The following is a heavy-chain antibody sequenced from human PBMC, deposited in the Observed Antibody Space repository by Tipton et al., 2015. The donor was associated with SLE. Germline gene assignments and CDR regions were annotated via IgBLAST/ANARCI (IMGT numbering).Heavy chain of an antibody. Sequence: SLRLSCAASGFTFSSYAMSWVRQAPGKGLEWVSAIRGSGGSTYYADSVKGRFTISRDNSKNTLYLQMNSLRAEDPCAYYCAKFRGEIGSCGQGTLVTVSS. CDR1: GFTFSSYA. D-gene: IGHD3-16*01. J-gene: IGHJ4*02. CDR2: IRGSGGST. V-gene: IGHV3-23*01. CDR3: AKFRGEIGS.